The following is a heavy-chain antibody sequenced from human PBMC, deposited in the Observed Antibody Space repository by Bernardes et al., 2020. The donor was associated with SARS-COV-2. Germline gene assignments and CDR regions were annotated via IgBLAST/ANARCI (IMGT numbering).Heavy chain of an antibody. CDR1: GGSISSSSYY. Sequence: SETLSLTCTVSGGSISSSSYYWGWMRQPPGQGLEWIGSIYYSGSTYYNPSIKSRVTISVDTSKNQFSLKLSSVTAADTAVYYCARHDRITVFGVVIIPSWFDPLGQGTLVTVSS. CDR2: IYYSGST. D-gene: IGHD3-3*01. CDR3: ARHDRITVFGVVIIPSWFDP. J-gene: IGHJ5*02. V-gene: IGHV4-39*01.